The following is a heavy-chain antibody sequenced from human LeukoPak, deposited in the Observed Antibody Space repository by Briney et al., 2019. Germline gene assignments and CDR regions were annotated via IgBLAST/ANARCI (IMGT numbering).Heavy chain of an antibody. CDR1: GYTFTSYD. CDR2: MNPNSGNT. V-gene: IGHV1-8*03. CDR3: ARVWPAAGTRRRNYFDY. Sequence: GASVKVSCKASGYTFTSYDINWVRQATGQGLEWMGWMNPNSGNTGYAQKFQGRVTITRNTSTSTAYMELSSLRSEDTAVYYCARVWPAAGTRRRNYFDYWGQGTLVTVSS. J-gene: IGHJ4*02. D-gene: IGHD6-13*01.